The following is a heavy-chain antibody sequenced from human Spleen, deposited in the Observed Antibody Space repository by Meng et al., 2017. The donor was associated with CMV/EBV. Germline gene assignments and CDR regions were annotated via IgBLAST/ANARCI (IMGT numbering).Heavy chain of an antibody. D-gene: IGHD3-10*01. CDR3: ARGTTLRGVISYLDY. CDR1: GGPFSSYG. V-gene: IGHV1-69*05. CDR2: LIPMFARP. Sequence: SGGPFSSYGLTWVRQAPGQGLEWVGGLIPMFARPNSAQKFQGRVTITTDESTTTAYMELTGLRSDDTAVYYCARGTTLRGVISYLDYWGQGTLVTVSS. J-gene: IGHJ4*02.